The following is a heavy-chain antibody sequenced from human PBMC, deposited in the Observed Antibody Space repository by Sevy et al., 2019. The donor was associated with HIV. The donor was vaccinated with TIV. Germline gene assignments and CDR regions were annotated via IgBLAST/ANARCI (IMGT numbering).Heavy chain of an antibody. J-gene: IGHJ4*02. CDR1: GDSVSSNSAA. V-gene: IGHV6-1*01. CDR3: ARETYCTNGVCYNPFDY. Sequence: SQTPLTCAISGDSVSSNSAAWNWIRQSPSRGLEWLGRTYNRSKWYNDYAVSVKSRITINPDTSKNQFSLQLNSVTPEDTAVYYCARETYCTNGVCYNPFDYWGQGTLVTVSS. D-gene: IGHD2-8*01. CDR2: TYNRSKWYN.